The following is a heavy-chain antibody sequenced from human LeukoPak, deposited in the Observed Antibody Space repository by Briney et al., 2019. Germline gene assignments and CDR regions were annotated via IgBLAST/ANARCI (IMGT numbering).Heavy chain of an antibody. CDR1: GGSISGYY. CDR2: IYDSGTT. J-gene: IGHJ6*02. D-gene: IGHD6-13*01. Sequence: SETLSLTCAVSGGSISGYYWSWIRQPPGKGLECIGYIYDSGTTNYNPSLKSRITISTDTSKNQLSLNLTSVTAADAAVYYCARASYSSSCYPYYYGIDVWGQGTTVTVSS. V-gene: IGHV4-59*01. CDR3: ARASYSSSCYPYYYGIDV.